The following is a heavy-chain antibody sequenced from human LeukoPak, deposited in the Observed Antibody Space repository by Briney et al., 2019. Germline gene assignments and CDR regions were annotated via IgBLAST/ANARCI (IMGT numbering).Heavy chain of an antibody. V-gene: IGHV3-30*02. CDR3: AKVRYCSSTSCYIGEFDP. D-gene: IGHD2-2*02. CDR1: GFTFSSYG. J-gene: IGHJ5*02. Sequence: GGSLRLSCAASGFTFSSYGMHWVRRAPGKGLEWVAFIRYDGSNKYYADSVKGRFTISRDNSKNTLYLQMNSLRAEDTAVYYCAKVRYCSSTSCYIGEFDPWGQGTLVTVSS. CDR2: IRYDGSNK.